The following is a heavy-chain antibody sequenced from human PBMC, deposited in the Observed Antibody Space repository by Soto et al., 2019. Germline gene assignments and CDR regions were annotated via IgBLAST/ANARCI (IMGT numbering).Heavy chain of an antibody. CDR3: ARHLLNLGSISPDDPFDI. Sequence: PGESLKISCKGSGYSFTSYWIAWVRQMPGKGLEWMGIIYPGDSDTRYSPSFQGQVTFSTDKSITTAYLQWGSLKASDTAMYYCARHLLNLGSISPDDPFDIWGQGTMVTVSS. CDR2: IYPGDSDT. D-gene: IGHD2-21*01. CDR1: GYSFTSYW. V-gene: IGHV5-51*01. J-gene: IGHJ3*02.